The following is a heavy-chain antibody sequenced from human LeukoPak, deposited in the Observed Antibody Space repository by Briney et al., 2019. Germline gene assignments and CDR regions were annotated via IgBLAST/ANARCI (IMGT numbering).Heavy chain of an antibody. CDR2: IYYSGST. CDR3: ARHVNSSSWYYFDY. V-gene: IGHV4-59*08. CDR1: GGSISSYY. J-gene: IGHJ4*02. D-gene: IGHD6-13*01. Sequence: PSETLSLTCTASGGSISSYYWSWIRQPPGKGLEWIGYIYYSGSTNYNPSLKSRVSISVDTSKNHFSLKLSSVTAADTAVYYCARHVNSSSWYYFDYWGQGTLVTVSS.